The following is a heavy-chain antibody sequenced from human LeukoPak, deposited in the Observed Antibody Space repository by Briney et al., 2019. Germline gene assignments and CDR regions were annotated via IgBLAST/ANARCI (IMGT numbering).Heavy chain of an antibody. V-gene: IGHV3-74*01. J-gene: IGHJ4*02. Sequence: QPGGSLRLSCAASGFTLSTYWTHWVRQAPGKGLEWLSRINGDGKMIDYAESVRGRFTISRDNARNMAFLQMNSLRAEDTAVYYCARERLYSYGYDYWGQGTLVTVSS. CDR2: INGDGKMI. CDR1: GFTLSTYW. CDR3: ARERLYSYGYDY. D-gene: IGHD5-18*01.